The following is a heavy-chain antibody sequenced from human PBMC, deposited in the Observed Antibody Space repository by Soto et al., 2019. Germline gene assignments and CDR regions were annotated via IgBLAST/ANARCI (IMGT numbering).Heavy chain of an antibody. D-gene: IGHD3-22*01. Sequence: QVQLQESGPGLVKPSETLSLTCTVSGGSISSYYWCWIRQPPGKGLAWIGYMYYSGSTNYNPSLKSRVTISVDTTKHQFSVKLSSVTAADTAVYYCARVPKAVYGSSGYYPYYFDYWGQGTLVTLSS. V-gene: IGHV4-59*01. CDR1: GGSISSYY. J-gene: IGHJ4*02. CDR2: MYYSGST. CDR3: ARVPKAVYGSSGYYPYYFDY.